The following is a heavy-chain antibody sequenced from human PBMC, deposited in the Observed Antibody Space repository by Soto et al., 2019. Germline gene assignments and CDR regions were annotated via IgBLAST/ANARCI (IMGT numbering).Heavy chain of an antibody. V-gene: IGHV5-51*01. D-gene: IGHD2-2*01. CDR3: ARTQQASGYSSSFYLGY. CDR2: IYPGDSDT. CDR1: GFTFTTYW. Sequence: GESLKISCKASGFTFTTYWIGWVRQMPGKGLEWMGLIYPGDSDTRYSPSFRGQVTISADKALNTAYLSLRASDTAMYYCARTQQASGYSSSFYLGYWGQGTLVTVS. J-gene: IGHJ4*02.